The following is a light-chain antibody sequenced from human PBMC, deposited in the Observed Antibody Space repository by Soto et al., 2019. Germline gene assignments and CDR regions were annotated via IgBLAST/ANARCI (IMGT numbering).Light chain of an antibody. J-gene: IGKJ4*01. CDR3: QQYSVWPLT. V-gene: IGKV3D-15*01. Sequence: EVVLTQSPGTLSLSPGERATLSCRASQSVSSNLAWYPQKPGQPPRLLIFGASTRATGIPARFSGSGSEAEFTLTISSLQSEDFAVYYCQQYSVWPLTFGGGTKVDIK. CDR1: QSVSSN. CDR2: GAS.